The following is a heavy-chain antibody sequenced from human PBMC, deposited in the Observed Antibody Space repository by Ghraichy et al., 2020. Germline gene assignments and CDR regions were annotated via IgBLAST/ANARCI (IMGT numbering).Heavy chain of an antibody. CDR3: AKDNYPTRFYNYGMDV. V-gene: IGHV3-23*01. J-gene: IGHJ6*02. Sequence: GGSLGLSCAASGFTFSSYAMSWVRQAPGKGLEWVSAISGSGGSTYYADSVKGRFTISRDNSKNTLYLQMNSLRAEDTAVYYCAKDNYPTRFYNYGMDVWGQGTTVTVSS. D-gene: IGHD5-24*01. CDR1: GFTFSSYA. CDR2: ISGSGGST.